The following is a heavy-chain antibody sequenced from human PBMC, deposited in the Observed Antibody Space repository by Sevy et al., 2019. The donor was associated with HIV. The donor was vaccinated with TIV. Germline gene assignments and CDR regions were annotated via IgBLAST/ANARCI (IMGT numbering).Heavy chain of an antibody. D-gene: IGHD3-22*01. CDR1: GFTFGDYA. V-gene: IGHV3-49*03. J-gene: IGHJ3*02. CDR2: IRSKAYGGTT. CDR3: TRERVQYYYDSSGYPGAFDI. Sequence: GGSLRLSCTASGFTFGDYAMNWFRQAPGKGLEWVGFIRSKAYGGTTEYAASVKGRFTISRDDSKSIAYLQMNSLKTEDTAVYYCTRERVQYYYDSSGYPGAFDIWGQGTMVTVSS.